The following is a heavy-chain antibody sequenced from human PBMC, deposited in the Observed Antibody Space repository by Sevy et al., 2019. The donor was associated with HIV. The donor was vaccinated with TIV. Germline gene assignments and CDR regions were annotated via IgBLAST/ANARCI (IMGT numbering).Heavy chain of an antibody. Sequence: SETLSLTCTVSGGSISSGDYYWTWIRQSPGKGLEWIGYIYDSGPTYYNPSLKSRFTISVDTSKNQLSLRLSSVTAAESAVYYCARFGIGPSPPSWFDPWGQGTLVTVSS. CDR2: IYDSGPT. CDR3: ARFGIGPSPPSWFDP. V-gene: IGHV4-30-4*01. J-gene: IGHJ5*02. CDR1: GGSISSGDYY. D-gene: IGHD1-26*01.